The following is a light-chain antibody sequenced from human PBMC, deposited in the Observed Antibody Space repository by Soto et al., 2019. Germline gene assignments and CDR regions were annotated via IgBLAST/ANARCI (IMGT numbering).Light chain of an antibody. V-gene: IGKV2-30*02. CDR3: MQGTQWPRT. CDR1: QSLVHSDGNTY. CDR2: RVS. J-gene: IGKJ1*01. Sequence: DVVLTQSPVSLPVTLGQPASISCRSSQSLVHSDGNTYLNWFQQRPGQSPRRLVYRVSNRDSGVTDSFSGSGSGTNFTLKISSVEAEAIGVYYCMQGTQWPRTFGHGTKVEIK.